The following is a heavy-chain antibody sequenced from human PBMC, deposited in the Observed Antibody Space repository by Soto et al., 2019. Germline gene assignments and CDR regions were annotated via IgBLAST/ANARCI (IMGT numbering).Heavy chain of an antibody. CDR1: GFTFSSYA. CDR2: ISYDGSNK. CDR3: ARDRWPTNSYGPEVAWYFDY. V-gene: IGHV3-30-3*01. J-gene: IGHJ4*02. Sequence: QVQLVESGGGVVQPGRSLRLSCAASGFTFSSYAMHWVRQAPGKGLEWVAVISYDGSNKYYADSLKGRFTISRDNSKNPLYLQMNSRGAEDTAVYYCARDRWPTNSYGPEVAWYFDYWGQGTLVTVSS. D-gene: IGHD5-18*01.